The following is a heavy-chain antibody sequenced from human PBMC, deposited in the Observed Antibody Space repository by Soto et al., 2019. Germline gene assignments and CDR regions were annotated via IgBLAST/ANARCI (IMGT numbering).Heavy chain of an antibody. CDR1: GFTSSSYS. Sequence: PGGSLRLSCAASGFTSSSYSMNWVRQAPGKGLEWVSSIDSRSTYIYYADSVRGRFTISRDNAKNSLYLQMNSLRAEDTAVYYCAKANRGCISTSCYPAYSGMDVWGQGPTLTVSS. V-gene: IGHV3-21*01. CDR3: AKANRGCISTSCYPAYSGMDV. D-gene: IGHD2-2*01. CDR2: IDSRSTYI. J-gene: IGHJ6*02.